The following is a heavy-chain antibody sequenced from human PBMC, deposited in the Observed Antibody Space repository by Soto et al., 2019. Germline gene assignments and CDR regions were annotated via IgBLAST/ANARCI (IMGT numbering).Heavy chain of an antibody. J-gene: IGHJ4*02. D-gene: IGHD3-10*01. CDR1: GGSVSSNTYN. V-gene: IGHV4-39*02. Sequence: SETLSLTCTVSGGSVSSNTYNWAWIRQPPGKGLEWIGTTTYSGTTYYNPSLKSRITISVDTSKNQFSLKLSSVTAADTAVYYCVRDLATMVRGAPARYPFDYWGQGTLVTVSS. CDR3: VRDLATMVRGAPARYPFDY. CDR2: TTYSGTT.